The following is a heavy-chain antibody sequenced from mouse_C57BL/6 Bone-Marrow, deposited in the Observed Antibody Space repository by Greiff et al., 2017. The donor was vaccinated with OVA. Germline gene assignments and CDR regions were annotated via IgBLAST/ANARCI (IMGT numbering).Heavy chain of an antibody. CDR2: ISDGGSYT. CDR1: GFTFSSYA. J-gene: IGHJ3*01. V-gene: IGHV5-4*01. CDR3: ARDCGAY. Sequence: EVKLVESGGGLVKPGGSLKLSCAASGFTFSSYAMSWVRQTPEKRLEWVATISDGGSYTYYPDNVKGRFTISRDNAKNNLYLQMSHLKSEDTAMYYCARDCGAYWGQGTLVTVSA.